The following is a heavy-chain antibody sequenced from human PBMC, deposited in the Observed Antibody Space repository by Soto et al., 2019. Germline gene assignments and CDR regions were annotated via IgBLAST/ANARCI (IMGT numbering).Heavy chain of an antibody. CDR1: GGSISSYY. V-gene: IGHV4-59*01. J-gene: IGHJ6*02. CDR2: IYYSGST. Sequence: QVQLQESGPGLVKPSETLSLTCTVSGGSISSYYWSWIRQPPGKGLEWIGYIYYSGSTNYNPSRKSRVTISVDTSKNQFSLKLSSVTAADTAVYYCARWDTATYYGMDVWGQGTTVTVSS. CDR3: ARWDTATYYGMDV. D-gene: IGHD5-18*01.